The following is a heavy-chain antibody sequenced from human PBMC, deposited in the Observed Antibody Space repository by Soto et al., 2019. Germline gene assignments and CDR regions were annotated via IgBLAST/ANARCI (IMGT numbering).Heavy chain of an antibody. Sequence: PSETLSLTCTVSDDSISSYYWSWIRQPPGKGLEWIGYIYYSGSTKYSRSFQGQVTISADKSSSTAYLQWSSLKASDTAIYYCARQGAAVPTVPLIWFDPWGQGTLVTVSS. D-gene: IGHD6-13*01. V-gene: IGHV4-59*08. CDR2: IYYSGST. CDR3: ARQGAAVPTVPLIWFDP. CDR1: DDSISSYY. J-gene: IGHJ5*02.